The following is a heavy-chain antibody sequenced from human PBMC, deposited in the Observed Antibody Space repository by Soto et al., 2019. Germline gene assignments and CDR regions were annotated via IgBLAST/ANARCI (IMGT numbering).Heavy chain of an antibody. J-gene: IGHJ6*02. CDR1: GLSLTTTGVG. D-gene: IGHD2-21*02. CDR2: IYWDDDK. Sequence: QITLKESGPTLVKPTQTLTLTCTFSGLSLTTTGVGVGWIRQPPGKALEWLALIYWDDDKRYSPSLKSRLTITKDTSKNQVVLTMTNMDPVDTATYYCVQSRCGGDCLQSYSSHSYYGLDVGPRDHGHRLL. V-gene: IGHV2-5*02. CDR3: VQSRCGGDCLQSYSSHSYYGLDV.